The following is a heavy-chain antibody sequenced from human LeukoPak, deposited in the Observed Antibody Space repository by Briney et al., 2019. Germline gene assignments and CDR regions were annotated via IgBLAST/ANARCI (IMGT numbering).Heavy chain of an antibody. CDR1: GFTFTNYP. V-gene: IGHV3-23*01. CDR3: PKRSGWSRLEYFDC. J-gene: IGHJ4*02. CDR2: ISGDGYST. Sequence: GWSLTLSCPASGFTFTNYPLHWVRQAPGMGQEWVSGISGDGYSTYNPDSVKGRFTHSSDNSKKTEYLQINSQRDEHNDVYHFPKRSGWSRLEYFDCWGQG. D-gene: IGHD1-1*01.